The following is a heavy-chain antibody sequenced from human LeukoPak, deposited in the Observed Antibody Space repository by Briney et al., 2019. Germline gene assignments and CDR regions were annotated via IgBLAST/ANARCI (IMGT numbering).Heavy chain of an antibody. J-gene: IGHJ1*01. V-gene: IGHV7-4-1*02. CDR3: ARGYSSSWYSGTEH. CDR2: INTNTGNP. CDR1: GYTFTSYG. D-gene: IGHD6-13*01. Sequence: ASVKVSCKASGYTFTSYGISWVRQALGQGLEWRGWINTNTGNPTYAQGFTGRFVFSLDTSVSTAYLQISSLKAEDTAVYYCARGYSSSWYSGTEHWGQGTLVTVSS.